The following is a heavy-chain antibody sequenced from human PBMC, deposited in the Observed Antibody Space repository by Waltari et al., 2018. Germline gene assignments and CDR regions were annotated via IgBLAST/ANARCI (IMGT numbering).Heavy chain of an antibody. V-gene: IGHV4-59*01. CDR1: GGSISSYY. D-gene: IGHD1-7*01. CDR2: IYYSGST. Sequence: QVQLQESGPGLVKPSETLSLTCTVSGGSISSYYWSWIRQPPGKGLEWIGYIYYSGSTNYNPSLKSRVTISVDTSKNQFSLKLSSVTAADTAVYYCARDVTGTTEGYWYFDLWGRGTLVTVSS. CDR3: ARDVTGTTEGYWYFDL. J-gene: IGHJ2*01.